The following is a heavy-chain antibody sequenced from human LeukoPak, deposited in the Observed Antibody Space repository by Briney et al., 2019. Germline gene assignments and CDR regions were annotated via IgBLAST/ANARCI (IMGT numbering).Heavy chain of an antibody. Sequence: PGGSLRLSCAASGFTFIYYSMNWVRQAPGKGLEWVSSISSSSSYIYYADSVKGRFTISRDNAKNSLYLQMNSLRAEDTAVYYCARGSSRGENFDYWGQGPLVTVSS. V-gene: IGHV3-21*01. CDR2: ISSSSSYI. CDR3: ARGSSRGENFDY. D-gene: IGHD3-16*01. CDR1: GFTFIYYS. J-gene: IGHJ4*02.